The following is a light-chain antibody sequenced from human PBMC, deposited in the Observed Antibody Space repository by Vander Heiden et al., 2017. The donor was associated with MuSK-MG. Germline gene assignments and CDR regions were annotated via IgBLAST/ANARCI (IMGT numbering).Light chain of an antibody. J-gene: IGLJ3*02. CDR3: AAWNDALEGVM. V-gene: IGLV1-44*01. Sequence: QSVLTPPPSASGTPGQRVHIPCSGSSSKFGSSTVNWYQQLPGAAPKLIIYFNSLRPSGVPDRFSGSKSGTSASLAISGLQSEDEGDYYCAAWNDALEGVMFGGGTQLTVL. CDR1: SSKFGSST. CDR2: FNS.